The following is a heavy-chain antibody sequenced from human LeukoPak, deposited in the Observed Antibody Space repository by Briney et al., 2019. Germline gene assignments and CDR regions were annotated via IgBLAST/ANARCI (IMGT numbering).Heavy chain of an antibody. Sequence: KPSETLSLTCTVSGGSISSYYWSRIRQPPGKGLEWIGYIYYSGSTNYNPSLKSRVTISVDTSKNQFSLKLSSVTAADTAVYYCARAPPGQQLAYDAFDIWGQGTMVTVSS. CDR1: GGSISSYY. CDR2: IYYSGST. CDR3: ARAPPGQQLAYDAFDI. J-gene: IGHJ3*02. V-gene: IGHV4-59*01. D-gene: IGHD6-13*01.